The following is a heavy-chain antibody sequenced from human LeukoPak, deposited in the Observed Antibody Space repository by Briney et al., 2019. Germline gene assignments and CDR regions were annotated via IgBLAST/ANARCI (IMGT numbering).Heavy chain of an antibody. V-gene: IGHV1-18*01. Sequence: ASVKVSCKASGYSFSSDGISWVRQAPGQGLEWMGWISIHKGNTNSAQKIQDRVTLSRDTSSRPAYMELRSLRSDDTAVYYCAREGPQSNWRGDYFDYWGQGTPITVSS. J-gene: IGHJ4*02. CDR1: GYSFSSDG. CDR3: AREGPQSNWRGDYFDY. CDR2: ISIHKGNT. D-gene: IGHD1-1*01.